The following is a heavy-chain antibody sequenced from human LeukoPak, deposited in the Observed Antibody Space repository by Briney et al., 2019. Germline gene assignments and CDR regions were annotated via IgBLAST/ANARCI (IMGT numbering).Heavy chain of an antibody. CDR3: ARGPAYYDFWSGPSAYRWFDP. D-gene: IGHD3-3*01. CDR2: INHSGST. J-gene: IGHJ5*02. Sequence: SETLSLTCAVYGGSFSGYYWSWIRQPPGKGLEWIGEINHSGSTNYNPSLKSRVTISVDTSKNQFSLKLSSVTAADTAVYYCARGPAYYDFWSGPSAYRWFDPWGQGTLVTVSS. CDR1: GGSFSGYY. V-gene: IGHV4-34*01.